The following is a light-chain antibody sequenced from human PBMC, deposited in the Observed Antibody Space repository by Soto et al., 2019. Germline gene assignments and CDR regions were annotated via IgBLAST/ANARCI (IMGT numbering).Light chain of an antibody. CDR3: QQYNNWPLT. V-gene: IGKV3D-15*01. CDR2: GAT. Sequence: VITQSPASLCVPPGERATLHCRASQSVSILLAWYQQKPGQAPRLLIHGATSRATGIPARFSGSGSGTDFTLTISRLESEDFAVYYCQQYNNWPLTFGQGTKVAIK. J-gene: IGKJ1*01. CDR1: QSVSIL.